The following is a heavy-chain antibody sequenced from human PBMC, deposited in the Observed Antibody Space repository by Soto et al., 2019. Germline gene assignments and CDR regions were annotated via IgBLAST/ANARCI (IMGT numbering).Heavy chain of an antibody. J-gene: IGHJ4*02. CDR1: GYIFTNYV. V-gene: IGHV1-3*01. D-gene: IGHD5-12*01. CDR2: INAGNGDT. Sequence: QAQLVQSGAEVKKPGASVKVSCEASGYIFTNYVIHWVRQAPGQRLEWMGWINAGNGDTKYSHKLQGRVTFTRDTSASTVYMELSSLISEDTAVYYCARRSDYDYRFVDHWGQGTLVTVSS. CDR3: ARRSDYDYRFVDH.